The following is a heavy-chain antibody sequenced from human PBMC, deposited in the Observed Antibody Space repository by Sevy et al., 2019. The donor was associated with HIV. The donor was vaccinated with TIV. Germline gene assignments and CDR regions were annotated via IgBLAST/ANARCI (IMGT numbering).Heavy chain of an antibody. D-gene: IGHD1-26*01. CDR2: ISSSSSYI. CDR1: GFTFSSYS. J-gene: IGHJ3*02. Sequence: GGSLRLSCAASGFTFSSYSMNWVRQAPGKGLEWVSSISSSSSYIYYADSVKGRFTISRDNAKNSLYLQMNSLRAEDTAVYYCAGSKDPYRGLYNGSYHDAFDIWGQGTIFTVSS. CDR3: AGSKDPYRGLYNGSYHDAFDI. V-gene: IGHV3-21*01.